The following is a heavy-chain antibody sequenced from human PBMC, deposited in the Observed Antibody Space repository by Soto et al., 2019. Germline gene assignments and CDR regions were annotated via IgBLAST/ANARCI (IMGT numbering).Heavy chain of an antibody. V-gene: IGHV3-21*06. Sequence: GGSLRLSCAASGFIFTRYSMNWVRRAPGKGLEWVSSISSTTNYIYYGDSMKGRFTISRDNAKNSLYLEMNSLRAEDTAVYYCARESEDLTSNFDYWGQGTLVTVSS. CDR3: ARESEDLTSNFDY. CDR2: ISSTTNYI. J-gene: IGHJ4*02. CDR1: GFIFTRYS.